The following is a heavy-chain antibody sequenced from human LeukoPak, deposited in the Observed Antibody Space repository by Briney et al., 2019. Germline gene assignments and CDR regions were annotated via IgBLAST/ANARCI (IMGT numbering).Heavy chain of an antibody. Sequence: SETLSLTCTVSGGSISSYYWSWIRQPPGKGLEWIGYIYYSGSTNYNPSLKSRVTISVDTSKNQFSLKLSSVTAADTAVYYCARATSGYNAIDYWGQGTLVTVSS. J-gene: IGHJ4*02. CDR3: ARATSGYNAIDY. D-gene: IGHD5-18*01. V-gene: IGHV4-59*01. CDR2: IYYSGST. CDR1: GGSISSYY.